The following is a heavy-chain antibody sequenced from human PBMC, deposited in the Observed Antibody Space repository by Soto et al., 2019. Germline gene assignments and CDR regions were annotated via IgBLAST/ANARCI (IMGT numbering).Heavy chain of an antibody. CDR1: GYTFTDYT. CDR3: ARDRVYDMLTGDLDH. V-gene: IGHV1-3*01. J-gene: IGHJ4*02. CDR2: INAGNGNP. D-gene: IGHD3-9*01. Sequence: QVQLVQSGAEMKKPGASVKVSCKASGYTFTDYTIHWVRQAPGQSLEWMGWINAGNGNPKYSQKFQGRVTITRDTSANTAYMELSSLRSEDTSVYYCARDRVYDMLTGDLDHWGQGTLVTVSS.